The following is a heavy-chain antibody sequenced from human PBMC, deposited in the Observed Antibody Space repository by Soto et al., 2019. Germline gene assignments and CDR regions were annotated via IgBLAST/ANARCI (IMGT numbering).Heavy chain of an antibody. J-gene: IGHJ4*02. D-gene: IGHD4-17*01. CDR1: GFTFSSYG. V-gene: IGHV3-33*01. CDR3: ARAGLGEGFDY. Sequence: GGSLRLSCAASGFTFSSYGMHWVRQAPGRGLEWVAVIWYDGSNKYYADSVKVRFTISRDNSKNTLYLQMNSLRAEDTAVYYCARAGLGEGFDYWGQGTLVTVSS. CDR2: IWYDGSNK.